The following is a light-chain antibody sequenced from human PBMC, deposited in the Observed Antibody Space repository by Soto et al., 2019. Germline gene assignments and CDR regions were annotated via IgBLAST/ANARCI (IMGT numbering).Light chain of an antibody. V-gene: IGLV2-23*01. CDR1: SSDVGSYNL. CDR3: QSYDGRLSSPVV. Sequence: QSVLTQPASVSESPGQSITISCTGTSSDVGSYNLVSWYQQHPGKAPKLIIYEATKRPSGVSNRFSGSKSGNTASLTISGLQAEDEAKYYCQSYDGRLSSPVVFGGGTKVTVL. CDR2: EAT. J-gene: IGLJ2*01.